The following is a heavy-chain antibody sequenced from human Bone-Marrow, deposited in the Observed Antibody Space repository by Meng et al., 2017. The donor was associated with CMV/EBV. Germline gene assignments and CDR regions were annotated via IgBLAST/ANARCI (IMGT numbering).Heavy chain of an antibody. J-gene: IGHJ3*02. CDR3: ARATRFLGRTSDAFDI. CDR2: ISAYNGNT. D-gene: IGHD3-3*01. Sequence: ASVKVSCKTSGYTFTNFGVSWVRQAPGQGLEWMGWISAYNGNTNYAQKLQARVTMTTDTSTSTAYMELRSLRSDDTAVYYCARATRFLGRTSDAFDICGQGPTVTVSS. CDR1: GYTFTNFG. V-gene: IGHV1-18*01.